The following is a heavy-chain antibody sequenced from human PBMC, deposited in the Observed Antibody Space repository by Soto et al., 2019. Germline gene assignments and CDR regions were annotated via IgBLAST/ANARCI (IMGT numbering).Heavy chain of an antibody. V-gene: IGHV3-30*04. J-gene: IGHJ6*02. CDR2: ISYDGSNK. CDR1: ESTFRNYA. Sequence: PGGSLRLSCADSESTFRNYAMHWVRQAPGKGLEWVAVISYDGSNKYYADSVKGRFTISRDNTKNALYLQMNSLRVEDTAVYSCARAQGRQYYYGMDVWGQGTTVTVSS. CDR3: ARAQGRQYYYGMDV. D-gene: IGHD3-16*01.